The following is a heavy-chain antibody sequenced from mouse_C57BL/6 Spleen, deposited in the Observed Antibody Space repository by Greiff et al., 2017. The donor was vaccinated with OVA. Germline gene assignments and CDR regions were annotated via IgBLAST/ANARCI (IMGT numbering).Heavy chain of an antibody. D-gene: IGHD1-1*01. V-gene: IGHV1-50*01. CDR1: GYTFTSYC. Sequence: VQLQQPGAELVKPGASVKLSCKASGYTFTSYCMQWVKQRPGQGLEWIGEINPSDSYSNYNQTFKGKATLTVDTSSSTAYMQLSSLTSEDSAVYYCARGGLLRSYWYFDVWGTGTTVTVSS. CDR2: INPSDSYS. CDR3: ARGGLLRSYWYFDV. J-gene: IGHJ1*03.